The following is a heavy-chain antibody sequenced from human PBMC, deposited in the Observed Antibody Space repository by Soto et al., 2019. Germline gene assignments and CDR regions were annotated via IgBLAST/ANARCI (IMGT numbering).Heavy chain of an antibody. D-gene: IGHD6-13*01. CDR3: AKDSEQQLALYYYDY. J-gene: IGHJ4*02. CDR2: ISWNSGSI. Sequence: GGSLRLSCAASGFTFDDYAMHWVRQAPGKGLEWVSGISWNSGSIGYADSVKGRFTISRDNAKNSLYLQMNSLRAEDTALYYCAKDSEQQLALYYYDYWGQGTLVTVSS. V-gene: IGHV3-9*01. CDR1: GFTFDDYA.